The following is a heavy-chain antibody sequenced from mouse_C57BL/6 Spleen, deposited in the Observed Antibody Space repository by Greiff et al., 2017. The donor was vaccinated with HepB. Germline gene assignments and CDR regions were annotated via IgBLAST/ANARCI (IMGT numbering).Heavy chain of an antibody. V-gene: IGHV5-17*01. D-gene: IGHD2-4*01. J-gene: IGHJ4*01. CDR2: ISSGSSTI. CDR3: ARYYYDYDYAMDY. CDR1: GFTFSDYG. Sequence: EVKLVESGGGLVKPGGSLKLSCAASGFTFSDYGMHWVRQAPEKGLEWVAYISSGSSTIYYADTVKGRFTISRDNAKNTLFLQMTSLRSEDTAMYYCARYYYDYDYAMDYWGQGTSVTVSS.